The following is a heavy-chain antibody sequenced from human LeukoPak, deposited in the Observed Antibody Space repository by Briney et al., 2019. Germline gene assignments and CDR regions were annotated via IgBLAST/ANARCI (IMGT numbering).Heavy chain of an antibody. D-gene: IGHD6-19*01. V-gene: IGHV3-11*01. CDR1: GFTFTDYF. Sequence: GGSLRLSCAASGFTFTDYFMSWIRQAPGKGLEWVSYISSSGSTIYYADSVNGRFTISRDNAKNSLYLQMNSLRAEDTALYYCAKDIGPAVAGTWWFDPWGQGTLVTVSS. CDR2: ISSSGSTI. J-gene: IGHJ5*02. CDR3: AKDIGPAVAGTWWFDP.